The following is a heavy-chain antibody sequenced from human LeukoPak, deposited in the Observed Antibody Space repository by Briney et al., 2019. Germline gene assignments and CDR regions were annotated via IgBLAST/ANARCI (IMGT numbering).Heavy chain of an antibody. Sequence: GGSLRLSCAASGFNVSSNYMSWVRQAPGKGLEWVSVIYSDGSTYYADSVKGRFTISRDNSKNTLYLQMNSLRAEDTAVYYCARFAEVWGSYRRFDYWGQGTLVTVSS. J-gene: IGHJ4*02. CDR1: GFNVSSNY. CDR3: ARFAEVWGSYRRFDY. CDR2: IYSDGST. V-gene: IGHV3-66*01. D-gene: IGHD3-16*02.